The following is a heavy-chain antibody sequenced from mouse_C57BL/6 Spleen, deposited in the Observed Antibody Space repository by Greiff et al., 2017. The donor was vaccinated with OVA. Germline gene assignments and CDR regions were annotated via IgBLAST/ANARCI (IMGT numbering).Heavy chain of an antibody. J-gene: IGHJ2*01. CDR1: GYTFTDYE. CDR2: IDPETGGT. CDR3: TRTFTPVVATGDY. V-gene: IGHV1-15*01. D-gene: IGHD1-1*01. Sequence: VQLQQSGAELVRPGASVTLSCKASGYTFTDYEMHWVKQTPVHGLEWIGAIDPETGGTAYNQKFKGKAILTADKSSSTAYMELRSLTSEDSAVYYCTRTFTPVVATGDYWGQGTTLTVSS.